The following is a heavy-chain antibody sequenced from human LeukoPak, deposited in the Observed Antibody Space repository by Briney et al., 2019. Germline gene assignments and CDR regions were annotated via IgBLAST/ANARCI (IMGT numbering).Heavy chain of an antibody. CDR1: GGTFSSYA. V-gene: IGHV1-69*05. Sequence: GASVKVSCKASGGTFSSYAISWVRQAPGQGLEWMGGIIPIFGTANSAQKFQGRVTITTDESTSTAYMELSSLRSEDTAVYFCARGWLLWFGEKNWFDPWGQGTLVTVSS. D-gene: IGHD3-10*01. J-gene: IGHJ5*02. CDR2: IIPIFGTA. CDR3: ARGWLLWFGEKNWFDP.